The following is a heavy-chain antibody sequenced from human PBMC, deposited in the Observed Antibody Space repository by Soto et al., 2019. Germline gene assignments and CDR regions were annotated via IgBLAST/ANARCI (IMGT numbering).Heavy chain of an antibody. CDR3: AKDQGGGDSYYYYYGMDV. CDR2: ISGSGGST. D-gene: IGHD2-21*02. CDR1: GFTFSSYA. V-gene: IGHV3-23*01. Sequence: EVQLLESGGGLVQPGGSLRLSYAASGFTFSSYAMSWVRQAPGKGLEWVSAISGSGGSTYYADSVKGRFTISRDNSKNTLYLQMNSLRAEDTAVYYCAKDQGGGDSYYYYYGMDVWGQGTTVTVSS. J-gene: IGHJ6*02.